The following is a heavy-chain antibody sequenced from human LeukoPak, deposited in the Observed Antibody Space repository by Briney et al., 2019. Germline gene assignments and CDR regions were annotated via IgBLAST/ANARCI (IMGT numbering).Heavy chain of an antibody. V-gene: IGHV3-30*18. Sequence: PGRSLRLSCAASGLTFSSYGMHWVRQAPGKGLEWVAVISYDGSNKYYADSVKGRFTISRDNSKNTLYLQMNSLRAEDTAVYYCAKDTYYDILTGYYDAFDIWGQGTMVTVSS. D-gene: IGHD3-9*01. J-gene: IGHJ3*02. CDR1: GLTFSSYG. CDR3: AKDTYYDILTGYYDAFDI. CDR2: ISYDGSNK.